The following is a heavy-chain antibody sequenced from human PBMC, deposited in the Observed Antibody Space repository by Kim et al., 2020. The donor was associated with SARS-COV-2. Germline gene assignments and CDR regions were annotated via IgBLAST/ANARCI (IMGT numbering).Heavy chain of an antibody. D-gene: IGHD3-10*01. CDR1: GSTFSNYD. CDR3: ARGGGGSYGWYFDL. Sequence: GGSLRLFCAASGSTFSNYDMHWVRQPTGEGLEWVSAIGTAGDPYYPDSVKGRFTVSRENAKNSLYLQMNSLRAGDTAVYYCARGGGGSYGWYFDLWGRGTLVTVSS. J-gene: IGHJ2*01. CDR2: IGTAGDP. V-gene: IGHV3-13*05.